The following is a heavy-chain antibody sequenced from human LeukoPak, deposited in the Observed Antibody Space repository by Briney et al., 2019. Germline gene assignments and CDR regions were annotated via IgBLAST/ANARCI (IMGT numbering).Heavy chain of an antibody. Sequence: GGSLRLSCAASGLTFSSYAMSWVRQAPGKGLEWVSAISGSGGSTYYADSVKGRFTISRDNSKNTLYLQMNSLRAEDTAVYYCAKDLGYCSGGSYYRWFDPWGQGTLVTVSS. CDR1: GLTFSSYA. CDR3: AKDLGYCSGGSYYRWFDP. D-gene: IGHD2-15*01. CDR2: ISGSGGST. J-gene: IGHJ5*02. V-gene: IGHV3-23*01.